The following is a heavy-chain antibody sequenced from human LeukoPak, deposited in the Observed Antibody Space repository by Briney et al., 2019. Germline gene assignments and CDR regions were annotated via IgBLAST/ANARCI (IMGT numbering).Heavy chain of an antibody. CDR3: ARDLSGDIVVVPAAMCLDY. CDR2: TSYDGSNK. J-gene: IGHJ4*02. CDR1: GFTFSSYA. V-gene: IGHV3-30-3*01. D-gene: IGHD2-2*01. Sequence: GGSLRLSCAASGFTFSSYAMHWVRQAPGKGLEWVAVTSYDGSNKYYADSVKGRFTISRDNSKNTLYLQMNSLRAEDTAVYYCARDLSGDIVVVPAAMCLDYWGQGTLVTVSS.